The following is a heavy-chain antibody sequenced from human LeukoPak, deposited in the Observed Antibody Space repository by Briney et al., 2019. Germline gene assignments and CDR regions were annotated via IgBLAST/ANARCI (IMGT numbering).Heavy chain of an antibody. CDR2: VSGSGSLK. D-gene: IGHD6-19*01. CDR3: AKDRSTGFYYFDS. J-gene: IGHJ4*02. Sequence: GGSLRLSRAPSGVTLTNHALSWVRQAPGGGLEWVSTVSGSGSLKFYADSVKGRFTISTDNSENTLYLQMNGLRTEDAALYYCAKDRSTGFYYFDSWGQGTLVTVSS. CDR1: GVTLTNHA. V-gene: IGHV3-23*01.